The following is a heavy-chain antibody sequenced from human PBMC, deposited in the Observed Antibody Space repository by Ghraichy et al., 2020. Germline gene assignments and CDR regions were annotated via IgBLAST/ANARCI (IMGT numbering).Heavy chain of an antibody. D-gene: IGHD3-10*01. J-gene: IGHJ3*01. CDR2: VYYVGAA. CDR3: AKHGSMWFGESSGAFDV. V-gene: IGHV4-39*01. CDR1: GASIRNSNYY. Sequence: SETLSLTCSVSGASIRNSNYYCGWIRQAPGKGLEWIGAVYYVGAARYNPSLKSRVSMSVDTSKNEISLRLNSVTVADTAVYYCAKHGSMWFGESSGAFDVWGQGTTVIVSS.